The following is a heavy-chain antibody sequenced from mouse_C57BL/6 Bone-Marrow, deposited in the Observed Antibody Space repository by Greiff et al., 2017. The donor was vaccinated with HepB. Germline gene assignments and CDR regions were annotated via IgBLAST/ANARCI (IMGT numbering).Heavy chain of an antibody. V-gene: IGHV1-54*01. CDR1: GYAFTNYL. CDR2: INPGSGGT. CDR3: ARRFYYYGLDY. J-gene: IGHJ2*01. Sequence: QVQLKQSGAELVRPGTSVKVSCKASGYAFTNYLIEWVKQRPGQGLEWIGVINPGSGGTNYNEKFKGKATLTADKSSSTAYMQLSSLTSEDSAVYFWARRFYYYGLDYWGQGTTLTVSS. D-gene: IGHD1-1*01.